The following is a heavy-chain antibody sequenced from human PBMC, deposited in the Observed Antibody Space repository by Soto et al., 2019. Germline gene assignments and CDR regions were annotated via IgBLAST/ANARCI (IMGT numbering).Heavy chain of an antibody. CDR1: GGFPSTSKW. D-gene: IGHD6-13*01. J-gene: IGHJ6*02. V-gene: IGHV4-4*02. CDR2: IYHSGST. CDR3: ARDLAPEGQQLVYYYYYGMDV. Sequence: SEDLSLPRGGSGGFPSTSKWWGWGRPPPGKGVGGFGEIYHSGSTNYNPSLKSRVTISVDKSKNQFSLKLSSVTAADTAVYYCARDLAPEGQQLVYYYYYGMDVWGQGTTVTVSS.